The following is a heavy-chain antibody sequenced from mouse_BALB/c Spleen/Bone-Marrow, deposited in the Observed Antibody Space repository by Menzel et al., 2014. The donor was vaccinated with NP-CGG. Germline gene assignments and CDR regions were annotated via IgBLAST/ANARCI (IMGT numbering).Heavy chain of an antibody. CDR2: IDPANGNT. J-gene: IGHJ3*01. Sequence: EVQLQQSGAELVKPGASVKLSCTASGSNIKDTYMHWVKQRPEQGLEWIGRIDPANGNTKYDPKFQGKATITADTSSNTAYLQLSILTTDDTAVYYCAAYCYGSSYGFAYWGQGTLVTVSA. CDR3: AAYCYGSSYGFAY. V-gene: IGHV14-3*02. D-gene: IGHD1-1*01. CDR1: GSNIKDTY.